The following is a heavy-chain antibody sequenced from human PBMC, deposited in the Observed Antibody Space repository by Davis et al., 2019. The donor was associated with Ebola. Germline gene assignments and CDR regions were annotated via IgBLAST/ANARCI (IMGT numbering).Heavy chain of an antibody. V-gene: IGHV3-23*01. CDR1: GFTFSSYG. D-gene: IGHD6-19*01. J-gene: IGHJ4*02. CDR3: ATGGAVAAIDY. CDR2: ISGSGGST. Sequence: GGSLRLSCAASGFTFSSYGMHWVRQAPGKGLEWVSAISGSGGSTYYADSVKGRFTISRDNSKNTLYLQMNSLRAEDTAVYYCATGGAVAAIDYWGQGTLVTVSS.